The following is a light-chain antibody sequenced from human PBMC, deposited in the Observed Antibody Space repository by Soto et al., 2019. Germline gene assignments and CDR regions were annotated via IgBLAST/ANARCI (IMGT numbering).Light chain of an antibody. Sequence: DIVMTQSPLSLPVTPGEPASISCRSSQSLLDSSGYNYLDWYLQKPGQPPQLRIYLGSNRAPGAPDRFSGSGSGTEFTLKISRVEAEDVGIYYCMQGLPTPLTFGGGTKVDIK. J-gene: IGKJ4*01. CDR3: MQGLPTPLT. CDR1: QSLLDSSGYNY. CDR2: LGS. V-gene: IGKV2-28*01.